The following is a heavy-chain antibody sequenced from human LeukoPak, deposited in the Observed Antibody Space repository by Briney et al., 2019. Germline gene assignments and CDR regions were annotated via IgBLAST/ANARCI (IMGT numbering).Heavy chain of an antibody. CDR1: GGSISSGGYY. CDR3: AREVVVLAASTMFDY. J-gene: IGHJ4*02. CDR2: IYYSGST. V-gene: IGHV4-31*03. Sequence: SETLSLTCTVSGGSISSGGYYWSWIRQHPGKGLEWIGYIYYSGSTYYNPSLKSRVTISVDTSKNQFSLKLSSVTAADTAVYFCAREVVVLAASTMFDYWGQGTLVTVSS. D-gene: IGHD2-15*01.